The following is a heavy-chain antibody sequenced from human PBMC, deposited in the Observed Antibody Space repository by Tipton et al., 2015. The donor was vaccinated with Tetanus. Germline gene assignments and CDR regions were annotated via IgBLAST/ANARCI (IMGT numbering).Heavy chain of an antibody. D-gene: IGHD6-25*01. CDR3: ASGSALDY. V-gene: IGHV3-21*06. J-gene: IGHJ4*02. CDR2: ISSTSSYI. Sequence: SPRLSCAVSGFAFSNYAMNWVRQAPGKGLEWVASISSTSSYIYYADSLKGRFTISRDNAKNSLYLQMDSLRADDTAVYYCASGSALDYWGQGTLVTVS. CDR1: GFAFSNYA.